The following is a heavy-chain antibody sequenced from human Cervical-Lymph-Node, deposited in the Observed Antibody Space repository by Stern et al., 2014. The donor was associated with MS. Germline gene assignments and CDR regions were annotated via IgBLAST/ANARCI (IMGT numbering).Heavy chain of an antibody. Sequence: QVQLGQSGAEVKKPGASVKVSCKASGYTFTAYYMHWVRQAPGQGLEWMGLINPTVGTTSYARKFQGRVTMTRDTSTSTVYMELRSLRSEDTAVYYCARDLLQYTGYGMDVWGQGTTVTVFS. CDR2: INPTVGTT. CDR1: GYTFTAYY. D-gene: IGHD3-3*01. CDR3: ARDLLQYTGYGMDV. V-gene: IGHV1-46*03. J-gene: IGHJ6*02.